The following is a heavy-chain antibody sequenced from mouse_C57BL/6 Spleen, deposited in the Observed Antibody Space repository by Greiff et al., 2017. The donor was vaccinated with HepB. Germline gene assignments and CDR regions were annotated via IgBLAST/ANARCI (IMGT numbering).Heavy chain of an antibody. J-gene: IGHJ3*01. V-gene: IGHV5-9-1*02. Sequence: EVKLVESGEGLVKPGGSLKLSCAASGFTFSSYAMSWVRQTPEKRLEWVAYISSGGDYIYYADTVKGRFTISRDNARNTLYLQMSSLKSEDTAMYYCTREKVEYDKGAWFAYWGQGTLVTVSA. D-gene: IGHD2-3*01. CDR2: ISSGGDYI. CDR1: GFTFSSYA. CDR3: TREKVEYDKGAWFAY.